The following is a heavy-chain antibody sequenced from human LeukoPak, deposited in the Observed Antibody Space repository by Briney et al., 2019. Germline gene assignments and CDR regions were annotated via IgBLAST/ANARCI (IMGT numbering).Heavy chain of an antibody. CDR2: ISSSGGTT. V-gene: IGHV3-11*01. J-gene: IGHJ6*02. CDR1: GGSISSGDYY. Sequence: LSLTCTVSGGSISSGDYYWSWIRQPPGKGPEWISYISSSGGTTTYVDSVKGRFTISRDNAKNSLYLQMNSLRADDTAVYYCARSNYYTVDVWGQGTAVTVSS. CDR3: ARSNYYTVDV.